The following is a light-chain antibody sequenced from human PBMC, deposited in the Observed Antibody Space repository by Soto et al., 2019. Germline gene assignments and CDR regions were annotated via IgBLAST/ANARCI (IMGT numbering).Light chain of an antibody. Sequence: DIQITQSPSTLSASVGDRVTITCRAGQNIDIWLAWYQQKPGKAPKLLIYGASSLESGAPSRFSGSGSGTEFTLTISSLQPDDFATYYCQQFSEYSRTFGRGTKVEFK. CDR1: QNIDIW. CDR2: GAS. V-gene: IGKV1-5*03. CDR3: QQFSEYSRT. J-gene: IGKJ4*02.